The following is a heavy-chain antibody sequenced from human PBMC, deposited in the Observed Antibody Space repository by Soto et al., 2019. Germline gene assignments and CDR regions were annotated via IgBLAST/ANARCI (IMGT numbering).Heavy chain of an antibody. CDR3: ATDLGSSWSSEGNWFDP. J-gene: IGHJ5*02. Sequence: QVPLVQSGAEVKKPGASVKVSCKVSGYTLTELSMHWVRQAPGKGLEWMGGFDPEDGETIYAQKIQGRVTMTEDTPTDTAYMELSSLRSEDTAVYYCATDLGSSWSSEGNWFDPWGQGTLVTVSS. V-gene: IGHV1-24*01. CDR1: GYTLTELS. D-gene: IGHD6-13*01. CDR2: FDPEDGET.